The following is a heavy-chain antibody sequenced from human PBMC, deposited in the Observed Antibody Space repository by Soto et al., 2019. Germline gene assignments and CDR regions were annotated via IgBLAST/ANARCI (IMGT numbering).Heavy chain of an antibody. D-gene: IGHD1-26*01. J-gene: IGHJ4*02. CDR2: ISGSGGST. CDR3: AKRGSGSQFDY. CDR1: GFTFSRHA. V-gene: IGHV3-23*01. Sequence: PGGSLRLSCTASGFTFSRHAMTWVRQAPGKGLEWVSVISGSGGSTYYADSVKGRSTISRDNSKNTLYLQMNSLRAEDTAVYYCAKRGSGSQFDYWGQGTLVTVSS.